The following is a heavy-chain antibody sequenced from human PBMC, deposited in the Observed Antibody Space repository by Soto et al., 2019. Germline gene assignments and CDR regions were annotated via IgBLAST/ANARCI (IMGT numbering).Heavy chain of an antibody. CDR1: GFTFSGSA. Sequence: EVQLVESGGGLVQPGGSLKLSCAASGFTFSGSAMHWVRQASGKGLEWVGRIRSQANSYATAYAASVKGRFTISRDDSKSTAYLPLNSWKSEDTAGEDWTLFRGVMASDISRHGTMITFSS. D-gene: IGHD3-10*01. CDR2: IRSQANSYAT. CDR3: TLFRGVMASDI. J-gene: IGHJ3*02. V-gene: IGHV3-73*01.